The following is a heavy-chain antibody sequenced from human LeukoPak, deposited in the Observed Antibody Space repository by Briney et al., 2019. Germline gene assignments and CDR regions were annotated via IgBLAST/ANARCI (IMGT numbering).Heavy chain of an antibody. Sequence: GGSLRLSYAASGFTFSDYYMSWIRQAPGKGLEWVSYISSSGSTIYYADSVKGRFTISRDNAKNSLYLQMNSLRAEDTAVYYCARGVGATRPVPDYFDYWGQGTLVTVSS. CDR2: ISSSGSTI. V-gene: IGHV3-11*01. CDR3: ARGVGATRPVPDYFDY. D-gene: IGHD1-26*01. CDR1: GFTFSDYY. J-gene: IGHJ4*02.